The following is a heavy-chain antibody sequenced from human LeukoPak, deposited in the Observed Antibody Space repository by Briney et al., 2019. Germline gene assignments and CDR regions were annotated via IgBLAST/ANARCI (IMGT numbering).Heavy chain of an antibody. J-gene: IGHJ4*02. CDR1: GYTFTGYY. Sequence: GASVKVSCKASGYTFTGYYMHWVRQAPGQGLEWMGWINPNSGGTNYAQKFQGRVTMTRDTSISTAYMELSRLRSDDTAVYYCARDPRIAVAGTDFRGYRGQGTLVTVSS. CDR2: INPNSGGT. CDR3: ARDPRIAVAGTDFRGY. D-gene: IGHD6-19*01. V-gene: IGHV1-2*02.